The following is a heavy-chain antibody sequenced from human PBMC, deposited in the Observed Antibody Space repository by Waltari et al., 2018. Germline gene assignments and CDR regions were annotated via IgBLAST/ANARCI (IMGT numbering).Heavy chain of an antibody. D-gene: IGHD4-17*01. CDR2: MQYRGST. V-gene: IGHV4-39*01. CDR3: GRIAFGDDGGYFQY. J-gene: IGHJ1*01. Sequence: QLQLQESGPGLVRPSETLSLTCTVSGGSITTNYNWAWIRKPPGKGLEWMGNMQYRGSTFYNPSLMSRVTISLDTLKNQFSLTLTSVDAADTAVYFCGRIAFGDDGGYFQYWGQGTLVTVSS. CDR1: GGSITTNYN.